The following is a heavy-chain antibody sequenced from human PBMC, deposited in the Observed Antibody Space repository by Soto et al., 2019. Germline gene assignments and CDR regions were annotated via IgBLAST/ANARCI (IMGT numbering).Heavy chain of an antibody. V-gene: IGHV4-30-4*01. CDR1: GVSLNTADTW. Sequence: QVQLQESGSGLVKPSQSLSLTCTVSGVSLNTADTWWSWIRQSPGKGLEFIGYYHSGGSTYYDASFRSRVIIAADTSNSQFSLKLSSVNIAETAVYFCVRSRKMESDKDYGLDVWGNGTTVTVSS. CDR3: VRSRKMESDKDYGLDV. CDR2: YHSGGST. D-gene: IGHD1-1*01. J-gene: IGHJ6*04.